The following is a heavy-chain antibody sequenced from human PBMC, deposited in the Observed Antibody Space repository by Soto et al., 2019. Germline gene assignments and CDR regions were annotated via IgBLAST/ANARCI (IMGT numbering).Heavy chain of an antibody. CDR2: IYHSGST. Sequence: PSETLSVTCAVSSGSISSSNWWSWVRQPPGKGLEWIGEIYHSGSTNYNPSLKSRVTISVDKSKNQFSLKLSSVTAADTAVYYCARAIIYLLLYYYYYMLFSCTTPTVTVFS. J-gene: IGHJ6*03. CDR3: ARAIIYLLLYYYYYMLF. V-gene: IGHV4-4*02. CDR1: SGSISSSNW. D-gene: IGHD2-2*01.